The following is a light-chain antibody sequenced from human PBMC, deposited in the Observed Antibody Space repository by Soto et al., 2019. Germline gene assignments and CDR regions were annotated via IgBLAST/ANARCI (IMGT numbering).Light chain of an antibody. CDR3: QQRTNWVYT. CDR1: QSVDSS. J-gene: IGKJ2*01. Sequence: EIVLTQSPATLSLSPGERATLSCRASQSVDSSLVWYQQKSGQAPRLLIYDASTRATGIPARFGGSGSGTDFTLTISSLEPEDFAVYYCQQRTNWVYTFGQGTKLEIK. CDR2: DAS. V-gene: IGKV3-11*01.